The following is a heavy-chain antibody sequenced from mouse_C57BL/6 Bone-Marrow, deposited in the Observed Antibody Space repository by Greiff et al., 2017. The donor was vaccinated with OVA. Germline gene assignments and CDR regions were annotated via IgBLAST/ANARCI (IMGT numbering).Heavy chain of an antibody. J-gene: IGHJ3*01. D-gene: IGHD2-4*01. V-gene: IGHV1-9*01. CDR2: ILPGSGST. CDR3: APDDYDGLFAY. Sequence: VQLQQSGAELMKPGASVKLSCKATGYTFTGYWKEWVKQRPGHGLEWIGDILPGSGSTNYNRKFKGKATFTADTSSNSAYMPLSSLTTEDSAIDYCAPDDYDGLFAYWGQGTLVTVSA. CDR1: GYTFTGYW.